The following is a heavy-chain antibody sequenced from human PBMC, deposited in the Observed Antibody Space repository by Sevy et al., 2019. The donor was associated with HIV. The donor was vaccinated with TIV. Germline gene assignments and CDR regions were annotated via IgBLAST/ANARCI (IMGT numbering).Heavy chain of an antibody. CDR1: GGTFSSYA. CDR3: ARAYYYYYYGMDV. J-gene: IGHJ6*04. Sequence: ASVKVSCKASGGTFSSYAISWVRQAPGQGLEWMGGIIPIFGTANYAQKFQGRVTITADESTSTAYMELSSLRSEDTAVYYCARAYYYYYYGMDVWGEGTTVSVSS. V-gene: IGHV1-69*13. CDR2: IIPIFGTA.